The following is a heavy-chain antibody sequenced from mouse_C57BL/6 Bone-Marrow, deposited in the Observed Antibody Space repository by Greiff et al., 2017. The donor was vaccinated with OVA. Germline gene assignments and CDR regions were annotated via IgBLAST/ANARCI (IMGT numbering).Heavy chain of an antibody. CDR1: GFTFSSYA. CDR3: ARDPVYYYGSPDYFDY. V-gene: IGHV5-4*01. D-gene: IGHD1-1*01. CDR2: ISDGGSYT. J-gene: IGHJ2*01. Sequence: EVQGVESGGGLVKPGGSLKLSCAASGFTFSSYAMSWVRQTPEKRLEWVATISDGGSYTYYPDNVKGRFTISRDNAKNNLYLQMSHLKSEDTAMYYCARDPVYYYGSPDYFDYWGQGTTLTVSS.